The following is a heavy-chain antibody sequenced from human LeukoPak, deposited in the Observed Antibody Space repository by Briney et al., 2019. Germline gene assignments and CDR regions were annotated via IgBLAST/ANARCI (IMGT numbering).Heavy chain of an antibody. CDR2: IYYSGST. V-gene: IGHV4-61*01. CDR3: ARGMYDFPDY. D-gene: IGHD3-3*01. CDR1: GGSVSSGSYY. Sequence: SETLSLTCTVSGGSVSSGSYYWSWIRQPPGKGLEWIGYIYYSGSTNYKPSLKSRVTISVDTSKNQFSLKLSSVTAADTAVYYCARGMYDFPDYWGQGTLVTVSS. J-gene: IGHJ4*02.